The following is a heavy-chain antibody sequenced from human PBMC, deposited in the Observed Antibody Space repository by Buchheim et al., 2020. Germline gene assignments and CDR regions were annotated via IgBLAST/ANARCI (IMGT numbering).Heavy chain of an antibody. Sequence: EVQLVESGGGLVQPGGSLRLSCAASGFTFSSYSMNWVRQAPGKGLEWVSYISSSSSTIYYADSVKGRFTISSDNAKNSLYLQMNSLRAEDTAVYYCARDFVDMVRGVTFTRYYMDDWGKGTT. CDR1: GFTFSSYS. D-gene: IGHD3-10*01. J-gene: IGHJ6*03. CDR3: ARDFVDMVRGVTFTRYYMDD. V-gene: IGHV3-48*01. CDR2: ISSSSSTI.